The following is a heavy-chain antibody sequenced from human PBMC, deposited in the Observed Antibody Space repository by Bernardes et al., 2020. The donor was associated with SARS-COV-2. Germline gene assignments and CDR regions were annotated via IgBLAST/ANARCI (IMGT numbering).Heavy chain of an antibody. CDR3: ARERYYGSGSLTDF. V-gene: IGHV3-74*01. Sequence: GGSLRLSCAASGFTFSDYWMHWVRQAPGKGLVWVSRIKSDGSSTNYANSVKGRFTISRDNAKNTLYLQMNSLRAEDTAVYYCARERYYGSGSLTDFWGQGTLVTVSS. J-gene: IGHJ4*02. D-gene: IGHD3-10*01. CDR1: GFTFSDYW. CDR2: IKSDGSST.